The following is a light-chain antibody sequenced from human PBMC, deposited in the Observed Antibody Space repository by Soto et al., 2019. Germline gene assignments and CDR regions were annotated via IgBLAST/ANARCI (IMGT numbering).Light chain of an antibody. CDR2: NYN. CDR3: AAWDDSLNGHVA. J-gene: IGLJ2*01. Sequence: QSVLTQPPSASGTPGQRVTISCSGSSSNIGINPVNWYQQLPGTAPKLLIYNYNQRPSGVPDRFSGSRSGTSASLAISGLQSEDEAEYYCAAWDDSLNGHVAFGGGTKLTVL. V-gene: IGLV1-44*01. CDR1: SSNIGINP.